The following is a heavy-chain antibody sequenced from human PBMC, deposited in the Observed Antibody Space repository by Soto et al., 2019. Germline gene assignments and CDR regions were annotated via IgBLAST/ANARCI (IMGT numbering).Heavy chain of an antibody. Sequence: QVQLVQSGAEVKKPGASVKVSCKASGYTFTSYYMHWVRQAPGQGLEWMGIINPSVGFTTYAQKFQGRVTMTRDTSTSTIYMELSSLRSEDTAVYYCARLQRPYGSGSCPDYWGQGTLVTVSS. CDR3: ARLQRPYGSGSCPDY. J-gene: IGHJ4*02. CDR2: INPSVGFT. CDR1: GYTFTSYY. D-gene: IGHD3-10*01. V-gene: IGHV1-46*01.